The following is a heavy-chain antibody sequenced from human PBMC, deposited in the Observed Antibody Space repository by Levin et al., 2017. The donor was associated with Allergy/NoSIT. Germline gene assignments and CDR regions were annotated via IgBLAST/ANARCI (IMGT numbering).Heavy chain of an antibody. J-gene: IGHJ5*02. V-gene: IGHV4-34*01. CDR3: VRGSFCSGGSCYSIWFDP. Sequence: SETLSLTCAVYGGSFSGYYWSWIRQPPGKGLEWIGEINHSGNTNYNPSLKSRVTISVDTSKNQFSLKLSSVTAADTAVYYCVRGSFCSGGSCYSIWFDPWGQGTLVTGSS. CDR2: INHSGNT. D-gene: IGHD2-15*01. CDR1: GGSFSGYY.